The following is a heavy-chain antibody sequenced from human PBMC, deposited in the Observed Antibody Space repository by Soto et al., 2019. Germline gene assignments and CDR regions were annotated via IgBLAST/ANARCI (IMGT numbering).Heavy chain of an antibody. V-gene: IGHV3-11*04. J-gene: IGHJ4*02. Sequence: GGSLRLSCAASGFIFSDHYMSWIRQAPGEGLEWLSYISNSGSNIYYADSVKGRFTISRDNAKNSLFLQMNSLRAEDTAVYYCARANCSGSPGDFDYWGQGTLVTV. CDR3: ARANCSGSPGDFDY. D-gene: IGHD3-10*01. CDR1: GFIFSDHY. CDR2: ISNSGSNI.